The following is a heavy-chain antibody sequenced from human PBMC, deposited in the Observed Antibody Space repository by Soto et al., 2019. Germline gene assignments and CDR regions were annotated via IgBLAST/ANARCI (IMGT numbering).Heavy chain of an antibody. D-gene: IGHD6-13*01. Sequence: QVQLVESGGGVVQPGRSLRLSCAASGFTFSSYGMHWVRQAPGKGLVWVGVICYDGSKKYYADSVTGRVTISRDNSKNSLYLKMISLSADDTAVYYCARERMDSSSWLNWCDPWGQGTLVTVSS. CDR1: GFTFSSYG. V-gene: IGHV3-33*01. CDR3: ARERMDSSSWLNWCDP. J-gene: IGHJ5*02. CDR2: ICYDGSKK.